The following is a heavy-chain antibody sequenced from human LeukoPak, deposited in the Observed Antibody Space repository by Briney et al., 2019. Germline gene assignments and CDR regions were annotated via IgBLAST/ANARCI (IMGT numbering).Heavy chain of an antibody. Sequence: PGGSLRLSCAASGFNFDDYGMSWVRQAPGKGLEWVSGINWNGGSSGYADSVKGRFTISRDNAKNTLYLQMNSLRAEDTAVYYCARGGHSAEASTTGLDALDIWGQGTMVTVSS. CDR2: INWNGGSS. J-gene: IGHJ3*02. CDR1: GFNFDDYG. D-gene: IGHD6-19*01. V-gene: IGHV3-20*04. CDR3: ARGGHSAEASTTGLDALDI.